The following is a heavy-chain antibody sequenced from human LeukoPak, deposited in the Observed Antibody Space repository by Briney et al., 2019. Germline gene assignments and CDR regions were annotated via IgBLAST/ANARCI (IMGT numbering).Heavy chain of an antibody. D-gene: IGHD3-9*01. CDR2: IIPIFGTA. CDR1: GGTFSSYA. CDR3: ARGLALYDILTGYYMGAFDY. Sequence: LGASVTVSCTASGGTFSSYAISWVRQAPGQGLEWMGGIIPIFGTANYAQKFQGRVTITADESTSTAYMELSSLRSEDTAVYYCARGLALYDILTGYYMGAFDYWGQGTLVTVSS. V-gene: IGHV1-69*13. J-gene: IGHJ4*02.